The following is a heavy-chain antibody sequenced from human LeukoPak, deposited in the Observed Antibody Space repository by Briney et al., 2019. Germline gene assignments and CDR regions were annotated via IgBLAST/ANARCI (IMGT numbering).Heavy chain of an antibody. CDR1: GGSFSSYY. CDR3: ARLRRDRTYCSGGSCYSALFDY. D-gene: IGHD2-15*01. CDR2: INHSGST. Sequence: PSETLSLTCAVYGGSFSSYYWSWIRQPPGKGLEWIGEINHSGSTNYNPSLKSRVTISVDTSKNQFSLKLSSVTAADTAVYYCARLRRDRTYCSGGSCYSALFDYWGQGTLVTVSS. J-gene: IGHJ4*02. V-gene: IGHV4-34*01.